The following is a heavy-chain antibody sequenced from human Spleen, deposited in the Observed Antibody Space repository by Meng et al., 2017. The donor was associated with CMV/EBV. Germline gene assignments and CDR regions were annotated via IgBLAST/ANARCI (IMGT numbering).Heavy chain of an antibody. D-gene: IGHD6-13*01. CDR2: INSRGGRK. V-gene: IGHV3-23*01. Sequence: CAASGFAFSSFAMNWVRQAPGKGLEWVSAINSRGGRKYYADSMKGRFTMSRDNSKNTLYLQMDSLRTEDTGVYYCAREGTAAGSPFDHWGQGTLVTVSS. J-gene: IGHJ4*02. CDR1: GFAFSSFA. CDR3: AREGTAAGSPFDH.